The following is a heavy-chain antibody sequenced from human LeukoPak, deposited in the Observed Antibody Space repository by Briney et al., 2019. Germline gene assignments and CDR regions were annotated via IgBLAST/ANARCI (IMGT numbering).Heavy chain of an antibody. Sequence: GASVKVSCKASGYTFTGYYMHWVRQAPGQGLEWMGWINPNSGGTNYAQKFQGRVTMTRDTSISTAYMELSRLRSDDTAVYYCARGLPVVVVAATPATPFDYWGQGTLVTVSS. CDR3: ARGLPVVVVAATPATPFDY. CDR1: GYTFTGYY. D-gene: IGHD2-15*01. J-gene: IGHJ4*02. V-gene: IGHV1-2*02. CDR2: INPNSGGT.